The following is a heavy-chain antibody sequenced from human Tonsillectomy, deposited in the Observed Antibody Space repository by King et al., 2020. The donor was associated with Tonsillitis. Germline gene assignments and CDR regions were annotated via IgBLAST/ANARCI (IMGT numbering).Heavy chain of an antibody. V-gene: IGHV2-5*01. J-gene: IGHJ6*02. CDR2: IYWNDDK. CDR1: GFSLSTSGVG. CDR3: ARPTYYDFWSGYLMDV. D-gene: IGHD3-3*01. Sequence: ITLKESGPTLVKPTQTLTLTCTFSGFSLSTSGVGVGWIRQPPGKALEWLALIYWNDDKRYSPSLKSRLTITKDTSKNQVVLTITNMDPLDTATYYCARPTYYDFWSGYLMDVWGQGTTVTVSS.